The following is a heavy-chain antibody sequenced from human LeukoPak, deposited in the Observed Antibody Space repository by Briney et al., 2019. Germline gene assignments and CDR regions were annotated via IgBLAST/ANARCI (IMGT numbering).Heavy chain of an antibody. Sequence: PGGSLRLSCSASGFTFSSYAMSWVRQAPGKGLEWVSVISGSGGSTYYADSVKGRFTISRDNSKNTLYLQMNSLRAEDTAVYYCAKGLRYSYGYFDYWGQGTLVTVSS. J-gene: IGHJ4*02. CDR1: GFTFSSYA. V-gene: IGHV3-23*01. CDR2: ISGSGGST. D-gene: IGHD5-18*01. CDR3: AKGLRYSYGYFDY.